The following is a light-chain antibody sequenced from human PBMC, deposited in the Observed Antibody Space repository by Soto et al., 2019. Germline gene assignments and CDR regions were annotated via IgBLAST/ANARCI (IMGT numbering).Light chain of an antibody. CDR3: QPYGSSPYT. J-gene: IGKJ2*01. V-gene: IGKV3-20*01. CDR2: GAS. CDR1: QSVTSNY. Sequence: EIVLTQSPGTLPLSPGERATLSCRASQSVTSNYLTWFQQKPGQAPRLLIFGASSRATGIPDRFSGSGSGTDFTLTITRLEPEDFAVYYCQPYGSSPYTFGQGTKLEIK.